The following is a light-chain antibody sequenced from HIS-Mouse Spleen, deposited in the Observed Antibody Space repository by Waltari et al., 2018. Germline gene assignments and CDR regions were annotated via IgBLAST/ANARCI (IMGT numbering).Light chain of an antibody. CDR3: NSRDSSGNHVV. CDR2: GKN. Sequence: SSELTQDPAVSVALGQTVRITCQGDSLRSYYARWYQQKPGQAPVLFIYGKNDRPSGIPDRFACSSSGNTASLTITGAQAEDEADYYCNSRDSSGNHVVFGGGTKLTVL. V-gene: IGLV3-19*01. J-gene: IGLJ2*01. CDR1: SLRSYY.